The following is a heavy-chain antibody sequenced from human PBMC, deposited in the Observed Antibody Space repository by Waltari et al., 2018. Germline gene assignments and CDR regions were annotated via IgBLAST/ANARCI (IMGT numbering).Heavy chain of an antibody. CDR3: ASSLYATYFQH. CDR1: GGSFRGYS. Sequence: QVQLQQWGAGLLKPSETLSLSCAVYGGSFRGYSWSWIRQPPGKGLEWIGEINHSGSTNYNPSLKSRVTISVDTSKNQFSLKLSSVTAADTAVYYCASSLYATYFQHWGQGTLVTVSS. V-gene: IGHV4-34*01. J-gene: IGHJ1*01. CDR2: INHSGST. D-gene: IGHD2-8*01.